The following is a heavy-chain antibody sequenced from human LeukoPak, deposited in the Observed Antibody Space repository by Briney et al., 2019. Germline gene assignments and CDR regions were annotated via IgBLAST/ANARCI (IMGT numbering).Heavy chain of an antibody. D-gene: IGHD3-3*01. CDR2: INHSGST. J-gene: IGHJ6*03. V-gene: IGHV4-34*01. CDR1: GGSFSGYY. CDR3: ARAPFMTIPGFYYYYYYMDV. Sequence: SETLSLTCAVYGGSFSGYYWSRIRQPPGKGLEWIGEINHSGSTNYNPSLKSRVTISVDTSKNQFSLKLSSVTAADTAVYYCARAPFMTIPGFYYYYYYMDVWGKGTTVTVSS.